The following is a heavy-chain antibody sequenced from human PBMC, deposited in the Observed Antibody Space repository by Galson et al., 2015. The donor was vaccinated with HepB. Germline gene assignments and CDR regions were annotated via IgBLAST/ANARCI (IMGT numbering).Heavy chain of an antibody. D-gene: IGHD6-13*01. CDR3: AKHGVIGSSWYFDY. J-gene: IGHJ4*02. CDR2: ISYDGSNK. Sequence: SLRLSCAASGFTFSSYAMHWVRQAPGKGLEWVAVISYDGSNKYYADSVKGRFTISRDNSKNTLYLQMNSLRAEDTAVYYCAKHGVIGSSWYFDYWGQGTLVTVSS. V-gene: IGHV3-30-3*02. CDR1: GFTFSSYA.